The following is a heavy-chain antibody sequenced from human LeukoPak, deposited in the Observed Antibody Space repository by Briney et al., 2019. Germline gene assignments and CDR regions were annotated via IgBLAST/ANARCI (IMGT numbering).Heavy chain of an antibody. V-gene: IGHV3-7*01. CDR3: TKYYYDSSGYYPIFDY. Sequence: GGSLRLSCAASGFTFSSYWMSWVRQAPGKGLEWVANIKQDGSEKYYVDSVKGRFTISRDNAKNSLYLQMNSLRAEDTAVYYCTKYYYDSSGYYPIFDYWGQGTLVTVSS. CDR1: GFTFSSYW. CDR2: IKQDGSEK. D-gene: IGHD3-22*01. J-gene: IGHJ4*02.